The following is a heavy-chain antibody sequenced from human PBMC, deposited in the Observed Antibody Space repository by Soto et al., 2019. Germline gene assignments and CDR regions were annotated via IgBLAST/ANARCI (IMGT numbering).Heavy chain of an antibody. V-gene: IGHV4-30-4*01. Sequence: TLSLTCNVSGGPIKTGDYYWNWIRQPPGKGLEWIGYVFYSGATNYSPSLKSRAAISMDTSKNQFSLSLTSVTAADTAVYYCARAGFSYGHLLFWGQGIRVTVSS. J-gene: IGHJ4*02. CDR2: VFYSGAT. CDR3: ARAGFSYGHLLF. D-gene: IGHD3-10*01. CDR1: GGPIKTGDYY.